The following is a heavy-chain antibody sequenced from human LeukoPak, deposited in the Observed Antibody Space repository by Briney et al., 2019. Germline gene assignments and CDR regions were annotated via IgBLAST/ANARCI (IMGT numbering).Heavy chain of an antibody. V-gene: IGHV1-46*01. D-gene: IGHD6-6*01. J-gene: IGHJ6*02. CDR3: AREGYSSSSDYYYGMDV. CDR1: GYTLTELS. CDR2: INPSGGST. Sequence: ASVKVSCKVSGYTLTELSMHWVRQAPGKGLEWMGIINPSGGSTSYAQKFQGRVTMTRDTSTSTVYMELSSLRSEDTAVYYCAREGYSSSSDYYYGMDVWGQGTTVTVSS.